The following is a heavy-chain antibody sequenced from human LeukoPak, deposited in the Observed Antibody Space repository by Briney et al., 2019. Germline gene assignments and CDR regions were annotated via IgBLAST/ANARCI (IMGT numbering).Heavy chain of an antibody. CDR1: GFTFSSYG. Sequence: GRSLRLSCAASGFTFSSYGMHWVRQAPGKGLEWVAVIWYDGSNKYYADSVKGRFTISRDNSKNTLYLQMNSLRAEDTAVYYCARAPTSYYYFDYWGQGTLVTVSS. D-gene: IGHD1-26*01. V-gene: IGHV3-33*01. CDR3: ARAPTSYYYFDY. CDR2: IWYDGSNK. J-gene: IGHJ4*02.